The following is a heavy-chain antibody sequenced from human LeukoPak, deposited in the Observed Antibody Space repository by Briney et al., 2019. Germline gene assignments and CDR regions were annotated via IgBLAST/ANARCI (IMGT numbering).Heavy chain of an antibody. V-gene: IGHV7-4-1*02. Sequence: ASVKVSRKASGYTFTSYAMNWVRQAPGQGLEWMGWINTNTGNPTYAQGFTGRFVFSLDTSVSTAYLQISSLKAEDTAVYYCARVTLTYYYGSGSFNWFDPWGQGTLVTVSS. J-gene: IGHJ5*02. CDR2: INTNTGNP. CDR1: GYTFTSYA. CDR3: ARVTLTYYYGSGSFNWFDP. D-gene: IGHD3-10*01.